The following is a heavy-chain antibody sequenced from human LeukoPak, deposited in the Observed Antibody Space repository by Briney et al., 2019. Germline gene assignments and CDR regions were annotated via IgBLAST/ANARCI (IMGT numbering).Heavy chain of an antibody. J-gene: IGHJ5*02. CDR2: IRNKANSYAT. D-gene: IGHD6-6*01. Sequence: PGGSLRLSCAASGFTFGNFWMHWVRQASGKGLEWVGRIRNKANSYATAYTASVKGRFTISRDDSKNTAYLQMNSLKTEDTAVYYCTRYSSSDNWFDPWGQGTLVTVSS. V-gene: IGHV3-73*01. CDR3: TRYSSSDNWFDP. CDR1: GFTFGNFW.